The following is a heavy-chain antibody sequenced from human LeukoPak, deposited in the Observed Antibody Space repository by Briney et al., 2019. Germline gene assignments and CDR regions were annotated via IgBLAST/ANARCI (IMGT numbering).Heavy chain of an antibody. Sequence: PGGSLRLSCAASGFTVSSNYMSWVRQAPGKGLEWVAFIRYDGSNANYANSVKGRFTISRDNSQNTVYLQMSLLRIEDTAVYYCAKDTPDRSVTGDVFDIWGQGTMVTVSS. V-gene: IGHV3-30*02. D-gene: IGHD6-19*01. CDR2: IRYDGSNA. CDR1: GFTVSSNY. J-gene: IGHJ3*02. CDR3: AKDTPDRSVTGDVFDI.